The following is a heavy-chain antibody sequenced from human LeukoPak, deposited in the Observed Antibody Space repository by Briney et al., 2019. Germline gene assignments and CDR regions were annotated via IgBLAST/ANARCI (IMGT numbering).Heavy chain of an antibody. D-gene: IGHD5-18*01. Sequence: SVKVFCKASGGTFSSYAISWVRQAPGQGLEWMGGIIPIFGTANYAQKFQGRVTITADESTSTAYMELSSLRSEDTAVYYCARDLDRYSYGYFNYYYYMDVWGKGTTVTVSS. CDR3: ARDLDRYSYGYFNYYYYMDV. V-gene: IGHV1-69*13. CDR1: GGTFSSYA. CDR2: IIPIFGTA. J-gene: IGHJ6*03.